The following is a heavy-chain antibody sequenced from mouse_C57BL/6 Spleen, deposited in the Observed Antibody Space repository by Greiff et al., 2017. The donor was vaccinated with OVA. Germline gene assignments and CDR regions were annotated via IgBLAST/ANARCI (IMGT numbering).Heavy chain of an antibody. CDR1: GYTFTDYE. V-gene: IGHV1-15*01. J-gene: IGHJ2*01. CDR3: TRWAYSNYDY. D-gene: IGHD2-5*01. Sequence: QVQLQQSGAELVRPGASVTLSCKASGYTFTDYEMHWVKQTPVHGLEWIGAIDPETGGTAYNQKFKGKAILTADKSSSTAYMGLRSLTSEDSAVYYCTRWAYSNYDYWGQGTTRTVSS. CDR2: IDPETGGT.